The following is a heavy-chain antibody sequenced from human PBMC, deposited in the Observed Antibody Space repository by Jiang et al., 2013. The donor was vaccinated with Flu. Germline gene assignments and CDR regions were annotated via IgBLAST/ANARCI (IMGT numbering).Heavy chain of an antibody. CDR1: VAPSAVVVTT. D-gene: IGHD3-3*01. V-gene: IGHV4-61*02. Sequence: SLTCTVSVAPSAVVVTTGAGSGSRREGTGVDWRIYTSGSTNYNPSLKSRVTISVDTSKNQFSLKLSSVTAADTAVYYCAREPLRFLEWSATAYNWFDPWGQGTLVTVSS. CDR3: AREPLRFLEWSATAYNWFDP. J-gene: IGHJ5*02. CDR2: IYTSGST.